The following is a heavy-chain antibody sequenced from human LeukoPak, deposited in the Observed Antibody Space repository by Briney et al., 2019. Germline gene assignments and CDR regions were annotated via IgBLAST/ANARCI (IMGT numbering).Heavy chain of an antibody. CDR2: IDPNSGGT. Sequence: ASVKVSCKASGYTFTGYYMHWVRQAPGQGLEWMGRIDPNSGGTNYAQKFQGRVTMTRDTSISTAYMELSRLRSDDTAVYYCAASIAVAGLDYWGQGTLVTVSS. V-gene: IGHV1-2*06. J-gene: IGHJ4*02. CDR3: AASIAVAGLDY. D-gene: IGHD6-19*01. CDR1: GYTFTGYY.